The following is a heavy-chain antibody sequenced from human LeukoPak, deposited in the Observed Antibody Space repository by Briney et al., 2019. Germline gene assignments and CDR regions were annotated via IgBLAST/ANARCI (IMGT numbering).Heavy chain of an antibody. Sequence: ASVKVSCKASGYTFTGYYMHWVRQAPGQGLEWMGWINPNSGGTNYAQKFQGRVTMTRDTSISTAYMELSRLRSDDTAVYYCARCRSDGSSSALYYYYYYMDVWGKGTTVTVSS. CDR1: GYTFTGYY. CDR3: ARCRSDGSSSALYYYYYYMDV. J-gene: IGHJ6*03. D-gene: IGHD6-6*01. CDR2: INPNSGGT. V-gene: IGHV1-2*02.